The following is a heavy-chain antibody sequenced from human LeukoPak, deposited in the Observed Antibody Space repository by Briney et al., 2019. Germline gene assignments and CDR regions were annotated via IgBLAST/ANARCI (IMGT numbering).Heavy chain of an antibody. V-gene: IGHV3-66*01. D-gene: IGHD5-18*01. Sequence: TGGSLRLSCAAFGLSVSSNYMTWVRQAPGKGLEWVSVIYSGGATYYADSLKGRFTISRDNSKNTLYLQMNSLRPEDTAVYYCAKFSGYSYGGWFDQWGPGTLVTVSS. CDR3: AKFSGYSYGGWFDQ. CDR1: GLSVSSNY. CDR2: IYSGGAT. J-gene: IGHJ5*02.